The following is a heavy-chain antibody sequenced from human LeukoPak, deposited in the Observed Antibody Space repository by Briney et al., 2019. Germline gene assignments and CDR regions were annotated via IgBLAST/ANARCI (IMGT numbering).Heavy chain of an antibody. D-gene: IGHD3-9*01. CDR3: AGNFDWLLRLDY. CDR1: GYTFTSYY. V-gene: IGHV1-46*01. J-gene: IGHJ4*02. Sequence: ASVKVSCKASGYTFTSYYMHWVRQAPGQGLEWMGTINPSGGSTSYAQKFQGRVTMTRDTSTSTVYMELSSLRSEDTAVYYCAGNFDWLLRLDYWGQGTLVTVSS. CDR2: INPSGGST.